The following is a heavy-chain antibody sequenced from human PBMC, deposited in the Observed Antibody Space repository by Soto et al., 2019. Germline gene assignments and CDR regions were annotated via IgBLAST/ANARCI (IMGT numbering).Heavy chain of an antibody. V-gene: IGHV3-33*01. CDR2: IWYDGSNK. Sequence: QVQLVESGGGVVQPGRSLRLSCAASGFTFSSYGMHWVRQAPGKGLEWVAVIWYDGSNKYYADSVKGRFTISRDNSKNTLYLQMNSLRAEDTAVYYCARDIDNGDYGIPYFDYWVQGTLVTVSS. CDR1: GFTFSSYG. D-gene: IGHD4-17*01. CDR3: ARDIDNGDYGIPYFDY. J-gene: IGHJ4*02.